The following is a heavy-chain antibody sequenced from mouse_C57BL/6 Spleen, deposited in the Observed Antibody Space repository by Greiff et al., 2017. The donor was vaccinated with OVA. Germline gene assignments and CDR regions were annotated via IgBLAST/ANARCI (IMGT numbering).Heavy chain of an antibody. Sequence: VKLMESGAELVRPGTSVKLSCKASGYAFTNYLIEWVKQRPGQGLEWIGVINPGSGGTNYNEKFKGKATLTADKSSSTAYMQLSSLTSEDSAVYFCARGGYYGSFDYWGQGTTLTVSS. CDR1: GYAFTNYL. V-gene: IGHV1-54*01. CDR3: ARGGYYGSFDY. D-gene: IGHD1-1*01. J-gene: IGHJ2*01. CDR2: INPGSGGT.